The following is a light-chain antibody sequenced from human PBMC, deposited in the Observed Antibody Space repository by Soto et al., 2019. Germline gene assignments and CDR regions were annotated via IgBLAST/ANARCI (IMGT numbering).Light chain of an antibody. J-gene: IGKJ4*01. Sequence: EIVMTQSPATLSVSPGERATLSCRASQSVSSNLAWYQQKPGQAPRLLIYGASTRATGIPARFSGSGSGTEFTLTISSLQCEDFAVYYCQQYNNWPVFGGGTKVEIK. CDR2: GAS. V-gene: IGKV3-15*01. CDR1: QSVSSN. CDR3: QQYNNWPV.